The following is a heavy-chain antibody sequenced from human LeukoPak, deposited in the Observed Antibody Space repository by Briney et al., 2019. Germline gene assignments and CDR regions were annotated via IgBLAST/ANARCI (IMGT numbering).Heavy chain of an antibody. D-gene: IGHD4-11*01. CDR2: KWYDGSNK. CDR3: ARDNQQTTENYYGMDV. CDR1: GFTFSSYG. J-gene: IGHJ6*02. V-gene: IGHV3-33*01. Sequence: GRSLRLSCAASGFTFSSYGMHWVRQAPGKGLEWVAVKWYDGSNKYYADSVKGRFTISRDNSKNTLYLQMNSLRAEDTAVYYCARDNQQTTENYYGMDVWGQGTTVTVSS.